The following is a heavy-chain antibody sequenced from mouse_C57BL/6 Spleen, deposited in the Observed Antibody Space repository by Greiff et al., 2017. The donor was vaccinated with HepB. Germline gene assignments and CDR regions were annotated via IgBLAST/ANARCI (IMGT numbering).Heavy chain of an antibody. V-gene: IGHV1-55*01. Sequence: QVQLQQPGAELVRPGASVKMSCKASGYTFTSYWIPWVKQRPGHGLEWIGDIYPGSGSTNYNEKFKSKATLTVDTSSSTAYMQLSSLTSEDSAVYYCARCGNRSCFAYWGQGTLVTVSA. CDR2: IYPGSGST. CDR1: GYTFTSYW. J-gene: IGHJ3*01. D-gene: IGHD1-1*01. CDR3: ARCGNRSCFAY.